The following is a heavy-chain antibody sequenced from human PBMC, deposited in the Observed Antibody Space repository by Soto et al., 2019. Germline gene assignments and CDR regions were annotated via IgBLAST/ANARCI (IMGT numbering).Heavy chain of an antibody. CDR3: AKDSLRGEVPAALNFDE. Sequence: SMRLSSVASGVTCIAYGRHWVRKAQGKGLEWVALVSYNGRKEYYADSVKGRFSISRDNSKNTLYVQMNTLRDEDTAVYYCAKDSLRGEVPAALNFDEWGRGTLVTVSS. D-gene: IGHD2-2*01. CDR2: VSYNGRKE. CDR1: GVTCIAYG. V-gene: IGHV3-30*18. J-gene: IGHJ4*02.